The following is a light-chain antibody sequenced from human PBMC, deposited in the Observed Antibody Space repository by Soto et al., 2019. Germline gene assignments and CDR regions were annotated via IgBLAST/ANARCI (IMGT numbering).Light chain of an antibody. J-gene: IGLJ1*01. CDR2: DVN. CDR1: SSDVGGYDY. V-gene: IGLV2-14*03. CDR3: SSYTRSSTHV. Sequence: QSVLTQPASVSGSPGQSIAISCTGTSSDVGGYDYVSWYQQLPGKAPKLMIYDVNNRPSGASNRFSGSKSGYTASLTISGLQAEDEADYYCSSYTRSSTHVFGTGTKVTVL.